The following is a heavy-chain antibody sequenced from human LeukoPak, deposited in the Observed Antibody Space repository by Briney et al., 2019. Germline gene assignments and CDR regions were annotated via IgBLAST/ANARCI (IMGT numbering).Heavy chain of an antibody. CDR3: ARGLPGYYYDSSGYYASFDY. J-gene: IGHJ4*02. V-gene: IGHV3-9*01. Sequence: GGSLRLSCAASGFTFDDYAMHWVRQAPGKGLEWVSGISWNSGSIGYADSVKGRFTISRDNAKNSLYLQMNSLRAEDTAVYYCARGLPGYYYDSSGYYASFDYWGQGTLVTVSS. D-gene: IGHD3-22*01. CDR1: GFTFDDYA. CDR2: ISWNSGSI.